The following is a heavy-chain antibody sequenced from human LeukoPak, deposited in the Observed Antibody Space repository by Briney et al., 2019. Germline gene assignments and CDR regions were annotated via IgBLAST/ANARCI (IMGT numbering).Heavy chain of an antibody. V-gene: IGHV1-2*02. CDR3: ARDKPAEAALDF. Sequence: ASVKVSCKASGYTFTGYYIHCVRQAPGQGLEWMGWINPNSGGTNYAQKFQGRVTMTRDRSINTAYMDLRSLTYDDTAVYYCARDKPAEAALDFWGQGTLVTVSS. J-gene: IGHJ4*02. CDR2: INPNSGGT. CDR1: GYTFTGYY.